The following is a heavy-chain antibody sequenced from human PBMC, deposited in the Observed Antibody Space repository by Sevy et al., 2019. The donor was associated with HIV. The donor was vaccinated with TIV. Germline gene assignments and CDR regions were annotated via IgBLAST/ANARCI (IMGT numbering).Heavy chain of an antibody. CDR1: GFTFSSYA. D-gene: IGHD3-22*01. CDR2: ISGSGGST. V-gene: IGHV3-23*01. J-gene: IGHJ4*02. Sequence: GGSLRLSCAASGFTFSSYAVSWVRQAPGKGLEWVSAISGSGGSTYYADSVKGRFTISRDNSKNTLYLQMNSLRAEDTAVYYCAKEAGYYYDSSGYPYYWGQGTLVTAPQ. CDR3: AKEAGYYYDSSGYPYY.